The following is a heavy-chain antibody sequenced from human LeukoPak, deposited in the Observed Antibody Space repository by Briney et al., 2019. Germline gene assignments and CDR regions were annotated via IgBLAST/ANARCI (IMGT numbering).Heavy chain of an antibody. CDR3: ARDYTGTFDY. CDR1: GFTFNTYA. D-gene: IGHD2-8*02. V-gene: IGHV3-7*01. J-gene: IGHJ4*02. CDR2: INQYGREI. Sequence: PGGSLRLSYAASGFTFNTYAMSWVRQAPGKGLEWVANINQYGREIHYLDSVKGRFTISRDNAKNSLFLQMNSLRVEDTAVYYCARDYTGTFDYWGQGTLVTVSS.